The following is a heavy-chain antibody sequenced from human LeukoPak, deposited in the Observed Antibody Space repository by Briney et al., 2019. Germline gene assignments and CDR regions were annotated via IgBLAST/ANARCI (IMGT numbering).Heavy chain of an antibody. CDR2: ISAYNGNT. J-gene: IGHJ5*02. CDR1: GYTFTSYG. V-gene: IGHV1-18*01. Sequence: VASVKVSCKASGYTFTSYGISWVRQAHGQGLEWMGWISAYNGNTNYAQKLQGRVTMTTDTSTSTAYMELRSLRSDDTAVYYCAREGDDYGDYVFGNWFDPWGQGTLVTVSS. CDR3: AREGDDYGDYVFGNWFDP. D-gene: IGHD4-17*01.